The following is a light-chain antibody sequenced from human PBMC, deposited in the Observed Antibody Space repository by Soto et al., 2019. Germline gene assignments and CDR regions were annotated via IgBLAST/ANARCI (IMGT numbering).Light chain of an antibody. CDR2: EVN. J-gene: IGLJ1*01. CDR3: YSYAGSSTYV. Sequence: QSALTQPASVSGSLGQSITISCTGTSSDVGTYNLVSWYQQLPDKAPKLIIHEVNKRPSGVSTRFSGSKSGNTASLTISGLQAEDDADYNCYSYAGSSTYVFGTGTKVTVL. V-gene: IGLV2-23*02. CDR1: SSDVGTYNL.